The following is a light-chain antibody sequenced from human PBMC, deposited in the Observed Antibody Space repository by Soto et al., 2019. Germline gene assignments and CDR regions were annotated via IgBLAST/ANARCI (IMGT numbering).Light chain of an antibody. J-gene: IGKJ1*01. CDR3: QQYGGSTRT. CDR1: QDISNY. CDR2: DAS. V-gene: IGKV1-33*01. Sequence: DSQMTQSPSSLSASVGDRVTITCQASQDISNYLNWYQQKPGKAPKLLIYDASNLETGVPSRFSGSGSETDFTFTISSLQPEDIATYYCQQYGGSTRTFGQGTKVDIK.